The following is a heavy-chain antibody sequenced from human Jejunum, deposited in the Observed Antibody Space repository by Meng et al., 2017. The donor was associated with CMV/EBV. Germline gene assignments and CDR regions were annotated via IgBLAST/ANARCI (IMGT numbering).Heavy chain of an antibody. D-gene: IGHD2-2*01. CDR3: ARERPGSGYQVTDY. CDR2: ISPYNGNT. CDR1: GYVFNTKG. V-gene: IGHV1-18*01. Sequence: ASGYVFNTKGISWVRQASGQGFEWIGWISPYNGNTKLADKFQGRVTLTTDSSTRTVYMDLRSLTSDDTAMYYCARERPGSGYQVTDYWGQGTLVTVSS. J-gene: IGHJ4*02.